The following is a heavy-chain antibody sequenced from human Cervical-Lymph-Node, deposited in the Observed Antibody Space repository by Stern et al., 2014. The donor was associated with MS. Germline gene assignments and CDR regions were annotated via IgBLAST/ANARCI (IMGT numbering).Heavy chain of an antibody. V-gene: IGHV3-53*01. Sequence: EVQLVESGGGLIQPGGSLRLSCAASGFTVSSNYMSWVRQAPGKGLEWVSVIYSGGNTYYSDPANGRLSISRDNSKNTLYLQINSLRAEDTAVYYCARDFALYGGNSVYWYFDLWGRGTLVTVSS. CDR3: ARDFALYGGNSVYWYFDL. J-gene: IGHJ2*01. D-gene: IGHD4-23*01. CDR2: IYSGGNT. CDR1: GFTVSSNY.